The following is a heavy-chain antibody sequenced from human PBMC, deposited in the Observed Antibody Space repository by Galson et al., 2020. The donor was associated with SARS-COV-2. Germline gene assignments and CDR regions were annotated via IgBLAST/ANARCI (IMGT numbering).Heavy chain of an antibody. CDR3: ARDQNPILRWLTLGY. CDR2: ISSSGSTI. V-gene: IGHV3-48*03. J-gene: IGHJ4*02. Sequence: GGSLRLSCAPSGFTFSSYDMNWVRQAPGKGLEWVSYISSSGSTIYYADSVKGRFTISRDNAKNSLYLQMNSLRAEDTAVYYCARDQNPILRWLTLGYWGQGTLVTVSS. D-gene: IGHD4-17*01. CDR1: GFTFSSYD.